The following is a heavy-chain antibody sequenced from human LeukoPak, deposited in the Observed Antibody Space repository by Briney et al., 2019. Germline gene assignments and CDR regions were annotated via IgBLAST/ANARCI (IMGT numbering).Heavy chain of an antibody. Sequence: SETLSLTCTVSDGSISSYYWSGIRKPPGKGLEWIGYIYYIGSTNYNPTLKSRVPISVDTSKNQFSLKLSSVTAADTAVYSCASFSWGSGSYNQEGIWSWFDPWGQRNLGTVSP. CDR2: IYYIGST. J-gene: IGHJ5*02. CDR1: DGSISSYY. CDR3: ASFSWGSGSYNQEGIWSWFDP. D-gene: IGHD3-10*01. V-gene: IGHV4-59*08.